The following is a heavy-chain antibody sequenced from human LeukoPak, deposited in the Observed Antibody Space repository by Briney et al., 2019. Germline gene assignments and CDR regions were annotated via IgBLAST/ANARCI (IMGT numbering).Heavy chain of an antibody. Sequence: GASVKVSCKASGYTFTSYYMHWVRQAPGQGLEWMGGIIPIFGTANYAQKFQGRVTITADESTSTAYMELSSLRSEDTAVYYCARAPCSGGSCRFDYWGQGTLVTVSS. CDR1: GYTFTSYY. CDR3: ARAPCSGGSCRFDY. J-gene: IGHJ4*02. D-gene: IGHD2-15*01. CDR2: IIPIFGTA. V-gene: IGHV1-69*13.